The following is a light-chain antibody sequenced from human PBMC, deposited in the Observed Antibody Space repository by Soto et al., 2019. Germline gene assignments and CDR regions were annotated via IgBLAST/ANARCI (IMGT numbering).Light chain of an antibody. CDR3: SSYVTDSTYV. CDR2: EVS. CDR1: SSDVGGYNY. Sequence: QSALTQPASVSGSPGQSITISCTGTSSDVGGYNYVSWYQHHPGKAPKLMIYEVSNRPSGVSYRFSGSKSGNTASLTISGLQAEDEADYYCSSYVTDSTYVFGTGTKGTVL. J-gene: IGLJ1*01. V-gene: IGLV2-14*01.